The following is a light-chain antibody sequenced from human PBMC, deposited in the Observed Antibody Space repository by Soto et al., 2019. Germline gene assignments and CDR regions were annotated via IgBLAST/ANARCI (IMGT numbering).Light chain of an antibody. V-gene: IGLV4-69*01. Sequence: QSVLAQSPSASASLGASVKLTCTLSSGHSTYAIAWHQQQPEKGPRFLMKLNSDGSHTKGDGIPDRFSGSSSGAERYLSISSLQSEDEADYYCQCWDTGIHRVFGGGTKLTVL. CDR1: SGHSTYA. CDR3: QCWDTGIHRV. J-gene: IGLJ2*01. CDR2: LNSDGSH.